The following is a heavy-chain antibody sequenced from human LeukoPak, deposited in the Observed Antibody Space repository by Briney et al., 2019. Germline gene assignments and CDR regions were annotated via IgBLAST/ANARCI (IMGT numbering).Heavy chain of an antibody. CDR1: GGSFSGYY. Sequence: PSETLSLTCAVYGGSFSGYYWSWIRQPPGKGLEWIGEINHSGSTNYNPSLKSRVTISVDTSKNQFSLKLSSVTAADTAVYYCARGSDDYGDYPLDYWGQGTLVTVSS. J-gene: IGHJ4*02. CDR2: INHSGST. D-gene: IGHD4-17*01. V-gene: IGHV4-34*01. CDR3: ARGSDDYGDYPLDY.